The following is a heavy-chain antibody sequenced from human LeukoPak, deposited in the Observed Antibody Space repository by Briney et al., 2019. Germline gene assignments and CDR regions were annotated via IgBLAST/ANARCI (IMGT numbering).Heavy chain of an antibody. CDR1: GGSISSYY. CDR3: ARAYCSGGSCFSRGNFDY. CDR2: IYYSGST. V-gene: IGHV4-59*08. Sequence: PSETLSLTCTVSGGSISSYYWSWIRQPPGKGLEWIGYIYYSGSTNYNPSLKSRVTMSLDSSKNQLSLMMSSVTAADTAVYFCARAYCSGGSCFSRGNFDYWGQGTLVTVSS. D-gene: IGHD2-15*01. J-gene: IGHJ4*02.